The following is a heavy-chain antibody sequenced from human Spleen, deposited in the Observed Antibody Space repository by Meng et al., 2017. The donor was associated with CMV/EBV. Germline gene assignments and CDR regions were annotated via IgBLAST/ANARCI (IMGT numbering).Heavy chain of an antibody. Sequence: GESLKISCAASGFTFDDYGMSWVRQAPGKGLEWVSSISSSGDYIYYADSVKGRFTISRDNAKNSLFLQMHSLRAEDTAIYYCAKDSGGEGDMDVWGQGTTVTVSS. CDR1: GFTFDDYG. CDR3: AKDSGGEGDMDV. J-gene: IGHJ6*02. D-gene: IGHD3-10*01. CDR2: ISSSGDYI. V-gene: IGHV3-21*01.